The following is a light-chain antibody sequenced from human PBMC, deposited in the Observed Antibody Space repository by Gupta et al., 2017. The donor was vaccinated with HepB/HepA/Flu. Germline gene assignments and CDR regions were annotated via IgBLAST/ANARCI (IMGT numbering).Light chain of an antibody. CDR1: QSVSSN. CDR3: QQYNNWLFT. J-gene: IGKJ4*01. V-gene: IGKV3-15*01. Sequence: ELVMTPSSATPSVSQGERATLSCRASQSVSSNLAWYQQKPGQAPRLLIYGASTLATGIPARFSGSGSGTEFTLTISSLQSEDFAVYYCQQYNNWLFTFGGGTKVEIK. CDR2: GAS.